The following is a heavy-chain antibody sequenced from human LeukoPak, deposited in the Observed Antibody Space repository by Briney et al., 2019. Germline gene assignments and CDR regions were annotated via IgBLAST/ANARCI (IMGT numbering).Heavy chain of an antibody. CDR1: GGSFSGYY. J-gene: IGHJ5*02. V-gene: IGHV4-34*01. CDR3: ARHLSIAAAGNWFDP. CDR2: INHSGST. D-gene: IGHD6-13*01. Sequence: SETLSLTCAVYGGSFSGYYWSWIRQPPGKGLEWIGEINHSGSTNYNPSLKSRVTISVDTSKNQFSLKLSSVTAADTAVYYCARHLSIAAAGNWFDPWGQGTLVTVSS.